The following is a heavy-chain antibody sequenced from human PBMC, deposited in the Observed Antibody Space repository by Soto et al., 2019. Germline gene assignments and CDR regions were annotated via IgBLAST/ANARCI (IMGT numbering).Heavy chain of an antibody. V-gene: IGHV4-59*02. CDR1: GGSVNDYD. Sequence: QVQLQESGPGLVKPSETLSLTCSVSGGSVNDYDWSWVRQPPGKGLEWIGFVYYIGSTNYNPSLKSRVTISVDTSKNQFSLKLRSVNAADTAVYYCARGANYYYYHGIDVWGQGTTVTVSS. CDR2: VYYIGST. J-gene: IGHJ6*02. CDR3: ARGANYYYYHGIDV. D-gene: IGHD1-26*01.